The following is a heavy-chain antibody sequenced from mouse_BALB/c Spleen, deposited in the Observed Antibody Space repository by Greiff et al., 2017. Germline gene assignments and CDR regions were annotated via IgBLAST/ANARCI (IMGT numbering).Heavy chain of an antibody. Sequence: EVHLVESGGGLVKPGGSLKLSCAASGFTFSSYAMSWVRQTPEKRLEWVASISSGGSTYYPDSVKGRFTISRDNARNILYLQMSSLRSEDTAMYYCARRGFYYDYDGDYWGQGTTLTVSS. V-gene: IGHV5-6-5*01. J-gene: IGHJ2*01. D-gene: IGHD2-4*01. CDR3: ARRGFYYDYDGDY. CDR2: ISSGGST. CDR1: GFTFSSYA.